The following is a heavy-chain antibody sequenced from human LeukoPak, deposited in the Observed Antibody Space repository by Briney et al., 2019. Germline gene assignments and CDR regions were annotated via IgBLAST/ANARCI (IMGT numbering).Heavy chain of an antibody. Sequence: HPGGSLRLSCTASGFTFGDYAMSWFRQAPGKGLEWVGFIRSKAYGGTTEYAASVKGRFTISRDDSKSIAYLQMNSLKTEDTAVYYCTRDRGDSSGYYYLLVRFDYWGQGTLVTVSS. CDR3: TRDRGDSSGYYYLLVRFDY. CDR2: IRSKAYGGTT. V-gene: IGHV3-49*03. CDR1: GFTFGDYA. D-gene: IGHD3-22*01. J-gene: IGHJ4*02.